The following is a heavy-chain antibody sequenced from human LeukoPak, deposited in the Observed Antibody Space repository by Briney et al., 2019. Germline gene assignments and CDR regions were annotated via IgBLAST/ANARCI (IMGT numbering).Heavy chain of an antibody. V-gene: IGHV1-46*01. CDR1: GYTFTSYY. CDR2: INPSGGST. CDR3: ARGPSIAARRFNWFDP. D-gene: IGHD6-6*01. Sequence: ASVKVSCKASGYTFTSYYMHWVRQAPGQGLEWMGIINPSGGSTSYAQKFQGRVTMTRGMSTSTVYMELSSLRSEDTAVYYCARGPSIAARRFNWFDPWGQGTLVTVSS. J-gene: IGHJ5*02.